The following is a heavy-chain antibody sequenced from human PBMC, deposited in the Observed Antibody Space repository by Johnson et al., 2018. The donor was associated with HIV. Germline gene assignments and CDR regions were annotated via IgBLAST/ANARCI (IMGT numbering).Heavy chain of an antibody. V-gene: IGHV3-30*03. Sequence: QVQLVESGGGGVQPGRSLTLACAASGFSISDYGMHWVRQAPGKGLECVAVISYDGSNKYYADSVKGRFTISRDNSKNTLYLQMNSLRAEDTAVYYCATSSTVVTPHDIWGQGTMVTVSS. CDR2: ISYDGSNK. J-gene: IGHJ3*02. CDR3: ATSSTVVTPHDI. D-gene: IGHD4-23*01. CDR1: GFSISDYG.